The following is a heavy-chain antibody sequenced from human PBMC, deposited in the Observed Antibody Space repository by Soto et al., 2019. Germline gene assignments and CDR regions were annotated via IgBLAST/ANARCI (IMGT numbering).Heavy chain of an antibody. Sequence: VQLVESGGGVVQPGRSLRLSCAASGLTFSTYGFHWVRQAPGKGQEWVAVISNDVRNIHYAESVKGRFTISRDNSKNTLYLQMNSLRPNDTAVYYCVKDTLGGMTPVFMPGPDWGQGTLVTVSS. CDR2: ISNDVRNI. V-gene: IGHV3-30*18. D-gene: IGHD2-2*01. J-gene: IGHJ4*02. CDR3: VKDTLGGMTPVFMPGPD. CDR1: GLTFSTYG.